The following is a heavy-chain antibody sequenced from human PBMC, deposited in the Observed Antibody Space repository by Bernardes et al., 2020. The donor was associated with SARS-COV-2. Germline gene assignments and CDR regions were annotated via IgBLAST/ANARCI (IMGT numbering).Heavy chain of an antibody. CDR1: GFDFSDYW. CDR3: ARSAGMDV. CDR2: IKRDGSET. J-gene: IGHJ6*02. Sequence: GVSRRLSCAGSGFDFSDYWMAWVRQAPGKGLEWVANIKRDGSETYYVDSVKGRFTISRDNAKNLVFLQMNSLRAEDTAIFYCARSAGMDVWGQGTMVTVSS. V-gene: IGHV3-7*03.